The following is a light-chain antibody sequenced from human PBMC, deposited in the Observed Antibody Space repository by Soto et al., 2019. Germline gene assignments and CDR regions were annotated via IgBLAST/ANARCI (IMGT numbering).Light chain of an antibody. CDR1: QSVPST. Sequence: EIVLTQSPGTLSLSPGERATLSCRASQSVPSTYLAWYQQRPGQAPRLVIYDIFTRATGVPTRISGSGSGTEFTLTISSLQSEDFAVYYCQQYNSWPLTFGGGTKVEIK. J-gene: IGKJ4*01. V-gene: IGKV3D-15*01. CDR2: DIF. CDR3: QQYNSWPLT.